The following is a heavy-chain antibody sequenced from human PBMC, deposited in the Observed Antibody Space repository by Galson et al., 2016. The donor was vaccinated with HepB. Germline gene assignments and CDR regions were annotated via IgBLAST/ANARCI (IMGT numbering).Heavy chain of an antibody. CDR2: ISYDGINT. D-gene: IGHD3-9*01. J-gene: IGHJ6*02. V-gene: IGHV3-30-3*01. CDR3: ARGEYYEILTGYYMDYGMDV. CDR1: GFTFSQYA. Sequence: SLRLSCAASGFTFSQYAMHWVRQAPGKGLEWVSLISYDGINTFYADSVKGRFTISRDNSKNTLYLQMNSLRGEDTAVYYCARGEYYEILTGYYMDYGMDVWGQGTTVTVSS.